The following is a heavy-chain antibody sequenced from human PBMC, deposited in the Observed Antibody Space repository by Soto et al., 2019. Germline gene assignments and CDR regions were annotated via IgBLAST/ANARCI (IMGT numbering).Heavy chain of an antibody. Sequence: ASVKVSCKASGFTFTSSAVQWVRQARGQRLEWIGWIVVGSGNTNYAQKFQERVTITRDMSTSTAYMELSSLRSEDTAVYYCVAVPGVVPAAPFDYWGQGTLVTVSS. CDR1: GFTFTSSA. V-gene: IGHV1-58*01. CDR3: VAVPGVVPAAPFDY. CDR2: IVVGSGNT. J-gene: IGHJ4*02. D-gene: IGHD2-2*01.